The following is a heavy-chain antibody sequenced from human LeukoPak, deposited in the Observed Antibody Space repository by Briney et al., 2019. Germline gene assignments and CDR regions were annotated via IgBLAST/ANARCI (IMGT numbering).Heavy chain of an antibody. V-gene: IGHV3-30*18. CDR2: ISYDGGNK. D-gene: IGHD3-16*01. CDR3: AKDYAI. Sequence: GRSLRLSCAASGFALSNYGMQWVRQAPGKGLEWVAVISYDGGNKYYADSVKGRFTISRDNSKNTLYLQMNSLRAEDTAVYYCAKDYAIWGQGTMVTVSS. J-gene: IGHJ3*02. CDR1: GFALSNYG.